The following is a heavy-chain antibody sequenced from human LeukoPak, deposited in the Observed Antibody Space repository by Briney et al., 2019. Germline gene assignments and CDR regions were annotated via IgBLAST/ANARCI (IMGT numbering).Heavy chain of an antibody. V-gene: IGHV3-30*03. D-gene: IGHD4/OR15-4a*01. J-gene: IGHJ4*02. CDR2: ISYDGNMK. Sequence: GGSLRLSCAASGFTFSSYWMSWVRQAPGKGLQWVAVISYDGNMKYYEDSVEGRFTISRDNSKNTLYLQMNSLRVDDTAVYFCARDPAYGGSSGLHLDFWGRGTLVAVSS. CDR1: GFTFSSYW. CDR3: ARDPAYGGSSGLHLDF.